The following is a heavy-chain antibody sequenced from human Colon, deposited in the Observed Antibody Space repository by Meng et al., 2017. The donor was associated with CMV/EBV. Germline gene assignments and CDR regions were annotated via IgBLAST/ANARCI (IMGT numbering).Heavy chain of an antibody. D-gene: IGHD6-13*01. CDR1: GFIVSSIY. CDR3: AKYYSTRLIHLDY. J-gene: IGHJ4*02. CDR2: IYRGGST. Sequence: GGSLRLSCAASGFIVSSIYMSWVRQAPGKGLEWVSGIYRGGSTDYADSVKGRFTMSRDNSKNTLYLEMNSLRAEDTAVYYCAKYYSTRLIHLDYWGQGTLVTVSS. V-gene: IGHV3-53*01.